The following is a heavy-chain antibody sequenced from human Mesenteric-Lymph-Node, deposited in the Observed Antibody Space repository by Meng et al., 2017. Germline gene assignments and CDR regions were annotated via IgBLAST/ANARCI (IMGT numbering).Heavy chain of an antibody. CDR1: GYSFTSYW. CDR3: ARSWFGELEVNAFDI. Sequence: KVSCKGSGYSFTSYWIGWVRQMPGKGLEWMGIIYPGDSDTRYSPSFQGQVTISADKSISTAYLQWSSLKASDTAMYYCARSWFGELEVNAFDIWGQGTMVTVSS. D-gene: IGHD3-10*01. CDR2: IYPGDSDT. V-gene: IGHV5-51*01. J-gene: IGHJ3*02.